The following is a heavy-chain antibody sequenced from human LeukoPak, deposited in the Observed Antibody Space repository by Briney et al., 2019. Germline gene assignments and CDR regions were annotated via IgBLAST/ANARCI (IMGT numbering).Heavy chain of an antibody. J-gene: IGHJ5*02. CDR2: IYTNGNT. CDR1: GASIRSYY. Sequence: SETLSLTCTVSGASIRSYYWSWIRQPAGKELEWIGRIYTNGNTNYNPSLKSRVTISVDTGKNQVSLKLRSVTAADTAVYFCARDLYCISTTCYWFDPWGQGTLVTVSS. V-gene: IGHV4-4*07. D-gene: IGHD2-2*01. CDR3: ARDLYCISTTCYWFDP.